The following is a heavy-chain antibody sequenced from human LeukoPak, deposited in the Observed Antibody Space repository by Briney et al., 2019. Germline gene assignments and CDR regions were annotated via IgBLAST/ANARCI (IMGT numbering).Heavy chain of an antibody. CDR2: IYYSGST. V-gene: IGHV4-59*01. CDR3: ARAIGWFDP. CDR1: GGSISSYY. Sequence: PSETLSLTCTVSGGSISSYYWSWLRQPPGKGLEWIGYIYYSGSTNYNPSLKSRVTISVDTSKNQFSLKLSSVTAADTAVYYCARAIGWFDPWGQGTLVTVSS. J-gene: IGHJ5*02.